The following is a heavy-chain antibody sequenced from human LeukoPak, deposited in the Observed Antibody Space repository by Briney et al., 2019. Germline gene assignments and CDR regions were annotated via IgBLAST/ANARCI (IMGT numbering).Heavy chain of an antibody. D-gene: IGHD3-22*01. CDR1: GYTFTSYG. CDR3: ARDSLGYYDSSGYYPSNYYYYMDV. CDR2: ISAYNGNT. Sequence: GASVKVSCKPSGYTFTSYGISWVRQAPEQGLEWMGWISAYNGNTNYAQKLQGRVTMTTDTSTSTAYMELRSLRSDDTAVYYCARDSLGYYDSSGYYPSNYYYYMDVWGKGTTVTVSS. J-gene: IGHJ6*03. V-gene: IGHV1-18*01.